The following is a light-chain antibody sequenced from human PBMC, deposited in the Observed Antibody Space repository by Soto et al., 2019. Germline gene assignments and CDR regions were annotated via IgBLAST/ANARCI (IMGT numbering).Light chain of an antibody. V-gene: IGLV1-47*01. CDR3: AAWDDSLSGPGV. Sequence: QSVLTQPPSASGTPGQRVTISCSGSSSNIGNFYVYWYQQLPGTAPTLLIYKNNQRPLGVPARFSGSKSGTSASLAISGLRSEDEADYYCAAWDDSLSGPGVFGGGTQLTVL. CDR1: SSNIGNFY. J-gene: IGLJ7*01. CDR2: KNN.